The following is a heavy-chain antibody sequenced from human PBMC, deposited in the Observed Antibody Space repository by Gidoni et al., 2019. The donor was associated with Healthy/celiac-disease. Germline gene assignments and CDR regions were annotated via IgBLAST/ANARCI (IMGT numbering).Heavy chain of an antibody. CDR3: AKDVRIAAAGPIDY. CDR2: ISGSGGST. D-gene: IGHD6-13*01. J-gene: IGHJ4*02. Sequence: EVQLLESGGGLVQPGGSLRRACAASGFTFSSYAMSCVRQAPGQGLEWVSAISGSGGSTYYADSVKGLFTISRDNSKNTLYLQMTSLRAEDTAVYYCAKDVRIAAAGPIDYWGQGTLVTVSA. CDR1: GFTFSSYA. V-gene: IGHV3-23*01.